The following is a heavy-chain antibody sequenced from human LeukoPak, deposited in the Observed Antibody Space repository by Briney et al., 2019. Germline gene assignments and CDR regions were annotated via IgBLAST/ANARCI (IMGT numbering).Heavy chain of an antibody. J-gene: IGHJ5*02. CDR1: GGSVSSGSYY. Sequence: SETLSLTCTVSGGSVSSGSYYWSRIRQPPGKGLEWIGYIYYSGSTNYNPSLKSRVTISVDTSKNQFSLKLSSVTAADTAVYYCARELLWFGEHWFDPWGQGTLVTVSS. D-gene: IGHD3-10*01. V-gene: IGHV4-61*01. CDR3: ARELLWFGEHWFDP. CDR2: IYYSGST.